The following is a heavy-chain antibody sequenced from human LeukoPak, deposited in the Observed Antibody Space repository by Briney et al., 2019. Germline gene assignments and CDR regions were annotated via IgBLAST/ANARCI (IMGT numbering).Heavy chain of an antibody. J-gene: IGHJ4*02. CDR1: GFTFSSYG. D-gene: IGHD3-9*01. V-gene: IGHV3-30*18. Sequence: TGGSLRLSCAASGFTFSSYGMHWVRQAPGKGLEWVAVISYDGSNKYYADSVKGRFTISRDNSKNTLYLQMNSLRAEDTAVYYCAKPNYDILTGYYKGWGQGTLVTVSP. CDR2: ISYDGSNK. CDR3: AKPNYDILTGYYKG.